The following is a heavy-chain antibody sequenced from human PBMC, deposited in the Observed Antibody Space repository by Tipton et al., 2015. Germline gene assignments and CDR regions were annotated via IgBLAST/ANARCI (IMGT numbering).Heavy chain of an antibody. J-gene: IGHJ4*02. CDR3: TRYVYGVIPSGVY. Sequence: TLSLTCGVSGASISSSNWWSWVRQPPGKGLEWIGEMYYGGTTNYNPSLKSRVTMSLDKAKNQFSLRLISVTAADTAIYYCTRYVYGVIPSGVYWGQGTLVTVSS. D-gene: IGHD3-3*01. V-gene: IGHV4-4*02. CDR1: GASISSSNW. CDR2: MYYGGTT.